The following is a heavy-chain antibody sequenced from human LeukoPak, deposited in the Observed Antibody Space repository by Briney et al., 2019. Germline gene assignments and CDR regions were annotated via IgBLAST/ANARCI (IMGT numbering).Heavy chain of an antibody. CDR3: ARGPKFCSSTSCPNWFDP. Sequence: ASVKVSCKASGYTFTGYYMHWVRQAPGQGLEWMGWINPNSGGTNYAQKFQGRVTMTRDTSISTAYMELSRLRSDDTAVYYCARGPKFCSSTSCPNWFDPWGQGTLVTVSS. D-gene: IGHD2-2*01. V-gene: IGHV1-2*02. CDR1: GYTFTGYY. J-gene: IGHJ5*02. CDR2: INPNSGGT.